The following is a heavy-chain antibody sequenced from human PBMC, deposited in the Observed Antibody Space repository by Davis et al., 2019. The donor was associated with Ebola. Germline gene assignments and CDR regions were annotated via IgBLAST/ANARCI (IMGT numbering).Heavy chain of an antibody. CDR1: GYTFTSYG. Sequence: ASVKVSCKASGYTFTSYGISWVRQAPGQGPEWMGWISAYNGNTNYAQKLQGRVTMTTDTSTSTAYMELSSLRSEDTAVYYCARSDALRYFDWIHSNFDYWGQGTLVTVSS. J-gene: IGHJ4*02. CDR2: ISAYNGNT. CDR3: ARSDALRYFDWIHSNFDY. D-gene: IGHD3-9*01. V-gene: IGHV1-18*01.